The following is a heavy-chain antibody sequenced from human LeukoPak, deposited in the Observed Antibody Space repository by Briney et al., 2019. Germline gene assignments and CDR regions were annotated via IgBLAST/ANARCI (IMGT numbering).Heavy chain of an antibody. CDR2: ITYDGSSE. CDR1: GFTFSNYG. V-gene: IGHV3-30*18. D-gene: IGHD3-16*01. J-gene: IGHJ4*02. CDR3: AKRGDGGHKSLEY. Sequence: SGTSLRLPCAASGFTFSNYGMHWVRQAPGKGLEWVATITYDGSSEYYADPVEDRFTVSRDNSKNTLYLQMSSLKTEDTAVYYCAKRGDGGHKSLEYWGQGTLVIVSS.